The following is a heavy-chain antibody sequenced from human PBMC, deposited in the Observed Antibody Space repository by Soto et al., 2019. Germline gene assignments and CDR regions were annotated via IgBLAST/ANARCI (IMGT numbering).Heavy chain of an antibody. CDR3: ARVYGGTFDI. CDR1: GGSISSGGYY. V-gene: IGHV4-31*03. D-gene: IGHD3-16*01. Sequence: SETLSLTCSVSGGSISSGGYYWSWIRQHPGKGLEWIGYIYYSGSTYYNPSLKSRVTISVDTSKNQFSLKLSSVTAADTAVYYCARVYGGTFDIWGQGTMVTVSS. J-gene: IGHJ3*02. CDR2: IYYSGST.